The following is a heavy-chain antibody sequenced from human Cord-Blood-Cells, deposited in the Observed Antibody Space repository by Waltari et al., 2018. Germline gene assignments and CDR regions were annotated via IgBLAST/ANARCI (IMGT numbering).Heavy chain of an antibody. J-gene: IGHJ4*02. CDR2: IKQDGSEK. CDR1: GFTFSSYW. Sequence: EVQLVESGGGLVQPGGSLRLSCAASGFTFSSYWMSWVRQAPGKGLDWVANIKQDGSEKYYVDSVKGRFTISRDNAKNSLYLQMNSLRAEDTAVYYCARAPRGYSYGIDYWGQGTLVTVSS. D-gene: IGHD5-18*01. V-gene: IGHV3-7*01. CDR3: ARAPRGYSYGIDY.